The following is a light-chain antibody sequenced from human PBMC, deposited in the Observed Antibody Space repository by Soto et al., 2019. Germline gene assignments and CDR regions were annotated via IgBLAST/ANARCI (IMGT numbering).Light chain of an antibody. V-gene: IGKV3-20*01. J-gene: IGKJ5*01. Sequence: EIVLTQSPDTLSLSPGERATLSCRASQSVSSSYLAWYQHKPGQAPRLLISGASRRATGIPDRFSGAGSGTDFTLTISRLEPEDFALYYCQQHDILPITFGQGTRLEIK. CDR1: QSVSSSY. CDR3: QQHDILPIT. CDR2: GAS.